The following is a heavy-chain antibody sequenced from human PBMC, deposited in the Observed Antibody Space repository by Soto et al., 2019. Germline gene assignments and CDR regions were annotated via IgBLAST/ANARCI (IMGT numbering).Heavy chain of an antibody. Sequence: LGESLKISSKCSGYRFTSYWIGWVRQMTGKGLEWMGIIYPGDSDTRYSPSFQGQVTISADKSISTAYLQWSSLKASDTAMYYCARQASTIFGVVKDYYYYYGMDVWGQGTTVTVSS. CDR2: IYPGDSDT. D-gene: IGHD3-3*01. J-gene: IGHJ6*02. CDR1: GYRFTSYW. CDR3: ARQASTIFGVVKDYYYYYGMDV. V-gene: IGHV5-51*01.